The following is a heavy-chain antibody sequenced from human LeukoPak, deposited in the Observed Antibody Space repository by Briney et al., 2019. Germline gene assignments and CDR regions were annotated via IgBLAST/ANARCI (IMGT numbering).Heavy chain of an antibody. CDR2: ISGSGDNT. Sequence: PGGSLRLSCAASGFTFSGYAMSWVRQTPGKGLEWVSSISGSGDNTYYADSVKGRFSISRDNSKNTLYLQMNSLRAEDTAVYYCAKAENGLDYWGQGTLVTVSS. J-gene: IGHJ4*02. CDR1: GFTFSGYA. D-gene: IGHD2-8*01. V-gene: IGHV3-23*01. CDR3: AKAENGLDY.